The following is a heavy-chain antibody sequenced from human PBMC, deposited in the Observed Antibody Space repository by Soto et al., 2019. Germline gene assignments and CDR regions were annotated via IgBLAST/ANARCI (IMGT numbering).Heavy chain of an antibody. J-gene: IGHJ4*02. V-gene: IGHV2-5*02. CDR3: SDRPWGGKPNSYFDS. Sequence: SGPTLVNPTQTLTLTCTFSGFSLSASGVGVGWIRQPPRKALEWLALIYWEGDQRYNPSLKTRLSITKDTSKNQVVLTMTNMDTVDTANYFCSDRPWGGKPNSYFDSWGQGIVVTVSS. CDR1: GFSLSASGVG. CDR2: IYWEGDQ. D-gene: IGHD3-16*01.